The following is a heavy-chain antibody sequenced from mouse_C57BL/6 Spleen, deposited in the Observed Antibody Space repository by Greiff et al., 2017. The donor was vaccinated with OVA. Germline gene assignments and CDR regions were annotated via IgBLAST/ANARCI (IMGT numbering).Heavy chain of an antibody. V-gene: IGHV1-26*01. CDR2: INPNNGGT. CDR1: GYTFTDYY. D-gene: IGHD2-4*01. J-gene: IGHJ1*03. Sequence: VQLKQSGPELVKPGASVKISCKASGYTFTDYYMNWVKQSHGKSLEWIGDINPNNGGTSYNQKFKGKATLTVDKSSSTAYMELRSLTSEDSAVYYCARRDYALWHFDVWGTGTTVTVSS. CDR3: ARRDYALWHFDV.